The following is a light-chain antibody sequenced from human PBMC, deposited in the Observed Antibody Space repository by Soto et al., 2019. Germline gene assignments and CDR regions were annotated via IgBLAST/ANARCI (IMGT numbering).Light chain of an antibody. CDR3: QQYYSYFIT. Sequence: AIRMIQSPASLSAYTRDRVTITCRTSQVISSYLAWYQQKPGKAPKLLIYAASTLQSGVPSRFSGSGSGTDFTLTISCLQSEDFATYYCQQYYSYFITFGQGTLLEIK. V-gene: IGKV1-8*01. CDR1: QVISSY. J-gene: IGKJ5*01. CDR2: AAS.